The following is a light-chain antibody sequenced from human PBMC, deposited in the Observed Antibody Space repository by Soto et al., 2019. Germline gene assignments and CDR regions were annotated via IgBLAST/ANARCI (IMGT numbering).Light chain of an antibody. Sequence: QSVRNQAASVSGSPGQSITISCTGTSSDFGGYNYVSWYQQHPGKAPKLMIYDVSNRPSGVSNRFSGSKSGNTASLTISGLQAEDEADYYCSSYTSSSTLGVFGTGTKVTVL. CDR1: SSDFGGYNY. J-gene: IGLJ1*01. V-gene: IGLV2-14*01. CDR2: DVS. CDR3: SSYTSSSTLGV.